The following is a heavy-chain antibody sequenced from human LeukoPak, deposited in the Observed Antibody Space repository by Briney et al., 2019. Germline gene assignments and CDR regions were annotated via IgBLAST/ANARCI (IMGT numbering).Heavy chain of an antibody. J-gene: IGHJ4*02. D-gene: IGHD4-11*01. V-gene: IGHV3-9*01. CDR1: GLTFDDYA. Sequence: PGRSLRLSCVASGLTFDDYAMHWVRHGPGKGLEWVSGISWNSGSIGYADSVKGRFTISRDNAKNALYLEMNSLRVEDTALYYCAKGRYSISWYRPPFDQWGKGTLVTVSS. CDR2: ISWNSGSI. CDR3: AKGRYSISWYRPPFDQ.